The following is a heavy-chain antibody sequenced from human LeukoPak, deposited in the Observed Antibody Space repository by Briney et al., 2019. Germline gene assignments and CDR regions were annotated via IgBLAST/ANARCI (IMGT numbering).Heavy chain of an antibody. CDR3: AKEYGIVGATTRPLDYYYGMDV. J-gene: IGHJ6*02. CDR2: ISYDGSNK. D-gene: IGHD1-26*01. CDR1: GFTFSSYG. Sequence: QPGGSLRLSCAASGFTFSSYGMHWVRQAPGKGLEWVAVISYDGSNKYYADSVKGRFTISRDNSKNTLYLQMNSLRAEDTAVYYCAKEYGIVGATTRPLDYYYGMDVWGQGTTVTVSS. V-gene: IGHV3-30*18.